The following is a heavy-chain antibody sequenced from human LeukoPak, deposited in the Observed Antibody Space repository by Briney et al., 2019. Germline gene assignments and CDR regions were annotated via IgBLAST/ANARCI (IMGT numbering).Heavy chain of an antibody. D-gene: IGHD3-3*01. Sequence: GGSLRLSCAASGFTFSSYGMHWVRQAPGKGLEWVAFIRYDGSNKYYADSVKGRFTISRDNSKNTLYLQMNSLRAEDTAVYYCAKSRGDDFWSGYYVDYWGQGTLVTVSS. CDR3: AKSRGDDFWSGYYVDY. V-gene: IGHV3-30*02. J-gene: IGHJ4*02. CDR1: GFTFSSYG. CDR2: IRYDGSNK.